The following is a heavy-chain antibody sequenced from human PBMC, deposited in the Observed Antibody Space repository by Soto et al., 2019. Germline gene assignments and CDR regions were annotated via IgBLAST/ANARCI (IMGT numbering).Heavy chain of an antibody. J-gene: IGHJ4*02. CDR1: GYTLTELS. Sequence: ASVKVSCKVSGYTLTELSMHWVRQAPGKGLEWMGGFDPEDGETIYAQKFQGRVTMAEDTSTDTAYMELSSLRSEDTAVYYCATSGDYGDYAVDYWGQGTLVTVSS. D-gene: IGHD4-17*01. CDR3: ATSGDYGDYAVDY. V-gene: IGHV1-24*01. CDR2: FDPEDGET.